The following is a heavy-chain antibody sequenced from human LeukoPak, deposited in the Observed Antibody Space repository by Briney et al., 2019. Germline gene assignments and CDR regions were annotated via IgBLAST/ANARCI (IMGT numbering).Heavy chain of an antibody. CDR2: ISYDGSNK. CDR1: GFTFSSYA. D-gene: IGHD5-18*01. V-gene: IGHV3-30-3*01. J-gene: IGHJ4*02. CDR3: ARERLGLQLWSYFDH. Sequence: GGSLRLSCAASGFTFSSYAMHWVRQAPGKGLEWVAVISYDGSNKYYADSVKGRFTISRDNSKNTLYLQMNSLRAEDTAVYYCARERLGLQLWSYFDHWGQGTLVTVSS.